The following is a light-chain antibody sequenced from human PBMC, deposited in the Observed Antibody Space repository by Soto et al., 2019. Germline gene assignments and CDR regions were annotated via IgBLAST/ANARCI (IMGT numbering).Light chain of an antibody. CDR2: DAS. J-gene: IGKJ2*01. CDR1: QNISVW. CDR3: QQYESSSPT. V-gene: IGKV1-5*01. Sequence: DIQMTQSPSTLSASVGDGVTITCRASQNISVWLAWYQQRPGKAPKFLIYDASSLETGVPSRFSGSGSGTEFTLTIRRLQPDDFATYYCQQYESSSPTFGQGTKLEIK.